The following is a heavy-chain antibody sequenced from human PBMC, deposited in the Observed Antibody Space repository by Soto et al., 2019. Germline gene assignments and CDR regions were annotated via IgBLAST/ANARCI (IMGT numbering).Heavy chain of an antibody. CDR1: GFSVSSNY. CDR2: IYSGGST. Sequence: EVQLVESGGGLVQPGGSLRLSCAASGFSVSSNYMSWVRQAPGKGLECVSLIYSGGSTYYADSVKGQFTISRHNFNNTLYLQMNSLRSDYTAVYYCATRSVTAPRWGQGTLVTVSS. V-gene: IGHV3-53*04. D-gene: IGHD4-17*01. J-gene: IGHJ4*02. CDR3: ATRSVTAPR.